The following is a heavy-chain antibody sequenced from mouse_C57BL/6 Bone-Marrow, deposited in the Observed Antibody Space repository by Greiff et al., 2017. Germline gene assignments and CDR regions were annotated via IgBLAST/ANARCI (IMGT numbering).Heavy chain of an antibody. Sequence: EVQLQQSGPELVKPGASVKISCKASGYSFTGYYMNWVKQSPEKSLEWIGEINPSTGGTTYNQKFKAKATLTVDKSSSTAYMQLKSLTSEDSAVYYCARGGYYDYVFAYWGQGTLVTVSA. CDR3: ARGGYYDYVFAY. CDR2: INPSTGGT. V-gene: IGHV1-42*01. J-gene: IGHJ3*01. D-gene: IGHD2-4*01. CDR1: GYSFTGYY.